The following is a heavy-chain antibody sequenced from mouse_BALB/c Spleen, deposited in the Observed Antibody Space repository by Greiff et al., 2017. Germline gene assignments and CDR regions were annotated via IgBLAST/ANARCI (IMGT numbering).Heavy chain of an antibody. CDR1: GFTFTDYY. J-gene: IGHJ4*01. V-gene: IGHV7-3*02. CDR2: IRNKANGYTT. Sequence: EVNVVESGGGLVQPGGSLRLSCATSGFTFTDYYMSWVRQPPGKALEWLGFIRNKANGYTTEYSASVKGRFTISRDNSQSILYLQMNTLRAEDSATYYCARDLRNAMDYWGQGTSVTVSS. CDR3: ARDLRNAMDY.